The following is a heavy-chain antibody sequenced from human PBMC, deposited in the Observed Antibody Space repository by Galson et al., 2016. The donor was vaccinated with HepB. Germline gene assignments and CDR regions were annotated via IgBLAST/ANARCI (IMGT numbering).Heavy chain of an antibody. D-gene: IGHD2/OR15-2a*01. CDR1: GFSLTTRGVG. CDR2: IYWDDDK. Sequence: PALVKPTQTLTLTCTFSGFSLTTRGVGVGWIRQPPGKALEWLALIYWDDDKRYSPSLKTRLTITKDTSKSQVVLTMTNMDVVDTATYYCAHSAVDPRMGTPYFSDGCAVGGKGTTSSVSS. CDR3: AHSAVDPRMGTPYFSDGCAV. V-gene: IGHV2-5*02. J-gene: IGHJ6*04.